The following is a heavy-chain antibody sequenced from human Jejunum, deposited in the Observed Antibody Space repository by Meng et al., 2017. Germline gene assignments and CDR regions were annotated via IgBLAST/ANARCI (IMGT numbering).Heavy chain of an antibody. CDR1: GFTFSSYS. D-gene: IGHD1-26*01. Sequence: GESLKISCAASGFTFSSYSMSWVRQAPGKGLEGVANIKQDGGEMYYVDSVKGRFTISRDNAKNSLFLQMNSLRPEDTAVYFCTREEWGDSWGQGTLGTVSS. J-gene: IGHJ4*02. V-gene: IGHV3-7*01. CDR3: TREEWGDS. CDR2: IKQDGGEM.